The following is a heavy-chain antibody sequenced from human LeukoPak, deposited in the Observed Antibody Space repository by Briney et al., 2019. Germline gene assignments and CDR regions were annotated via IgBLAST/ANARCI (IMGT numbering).Heavy chain of an antibody. CDR1: GFTFSSYA. Sequence: GGSLRLSCAASGFTFSSYAMSWVRQAPGKGLEWVSAFSGTGGSTYYADSVKGRFTISRDNSKNTLYLQMNSLRAEDTAVYYCAKMATIGSDFDYWGQGTLVTVSS. CDR2: FSGTGGST. J-gene: IGHJ4*02. D-gene: IGHD5-12*01. CDR3: AKMATIGSDFDY. V-gene: IGHV3-23*01.